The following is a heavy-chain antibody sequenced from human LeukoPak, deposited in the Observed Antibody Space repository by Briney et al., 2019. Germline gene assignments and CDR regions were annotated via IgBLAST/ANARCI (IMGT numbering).Heavy chain of an antibody. V-gene: IGHV3-21*01. CDR2: ISSSSNSM. D-gene: IGHD2/OR15-2a*01. J-gene: IGHJ5*02. CDR3: ARYYSTSSGSRWFDP. CDR1: GFTFSSFT. Sequence: GGSLRLSCAASGFTFSSFTMHWVRQAPGKGLEWVSSISSSSNSMYYADSVKGRLTISRDNAKNSLYLQMNSLRAEDTAVYFCARYYSTSSGSRWFDPWGQGTLVTVSS.